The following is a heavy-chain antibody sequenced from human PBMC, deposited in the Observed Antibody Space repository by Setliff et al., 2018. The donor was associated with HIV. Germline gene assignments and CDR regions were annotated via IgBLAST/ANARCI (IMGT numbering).Heavy chain of an antibody. Sequence: SETLSLTCTVSSGPFSSRHYWGWIRQSPGKGLEWIGEINHSGSTNYNPSLKSRVTILGDTSKNQFSLKLSSVTAADTAVYYCARRAGSDYFTRFDYWGQGTLVTVSS. V-gene: IGHV4-34*01. D-gene: IGHD3-10*01. CDR3: ARRAGSDYFTRFDY. J-gene: IGHJ4*02. CDR2: INHSGST. CDR1: SGPFSSRHY.